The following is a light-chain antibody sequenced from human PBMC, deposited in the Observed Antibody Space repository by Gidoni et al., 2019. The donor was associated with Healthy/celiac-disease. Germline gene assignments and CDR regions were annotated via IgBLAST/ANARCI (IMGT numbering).Light chain of an antibody. V-gene: IGKV3-15*01. J-gene: IGKJ4*01. CDR1: QSVSSN. CDR3: QQHNNWPLT. CDR2: ATS. Sequence: EIVLTQSPATLSVSPGERATLSCRASQSVSSNLVWYQQKPGQPPRLLIFATSTRATGIPARFSGSGSGTEFTLSISSLQSEDFAVYYCQQHNNWPLTFGGGTKVEIK.